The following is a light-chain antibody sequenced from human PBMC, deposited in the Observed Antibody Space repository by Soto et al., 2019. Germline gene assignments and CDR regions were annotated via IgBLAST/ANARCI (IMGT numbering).Light chain of an antibody. V-gene: IGLV2-23*02. Sequence: QSALTQPASVSGSPGQSITISCTGTSSDVGSYNLVSWYQQHPGKAPKLMIYEVSQRPSGLSNRFSGSKSGYTASLTISGLQAEDEADYYCCSYAGRSTFVIFGGGTKLTVL. CDR3: CSYAGRSTFVI. CDR2: EVS. CDR1: SSDVGSYNL. J-gene: IGLJ2*01.